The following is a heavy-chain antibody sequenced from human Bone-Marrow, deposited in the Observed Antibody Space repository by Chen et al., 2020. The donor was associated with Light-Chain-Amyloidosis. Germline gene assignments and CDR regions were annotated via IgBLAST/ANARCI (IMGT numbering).Heavy chain of an antibody. D-gene: IGHD5-12*01. Sequence: EGHLDQLGPKGKNPGEPRKIPVRALGTPFPNYWIGWVRQMPGKGLEWMGVIYPDDSDARYSPSFEGQVTISADKSITTAYLQWRSLKASDTAMYYCARRRDGYNFDYWGQGTLVTVSS. CDR2: IYPDDSDA. V-gene: IGHV5-51*01. J-gene: IGHJ4*02. CDR3: ARRRDGYNFDY. CDR1: GTPFPNYW.